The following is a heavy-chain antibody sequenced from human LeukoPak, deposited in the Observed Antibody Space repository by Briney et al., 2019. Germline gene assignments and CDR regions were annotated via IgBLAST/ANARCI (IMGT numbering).Heavy chain of an antibody. CDR1: GFTFDDYA. CDR2: ISWNSGSI. D-gene: IGHD2-15*01. J-gene: IGHJ4*02. CDR3: AKVDHCSGYPDY. Sequence: PGRSLRLSCAASGFTFDDYAMHWVRQAPVKGLEWVSGISWNSGSIGYGDSVKGRFTISRDNAKNSLYLQMNSLRAEDTALYYCAKVDHCSGYPDYWGQGTLVTVSS. V-gene: IGHV3-9*01.